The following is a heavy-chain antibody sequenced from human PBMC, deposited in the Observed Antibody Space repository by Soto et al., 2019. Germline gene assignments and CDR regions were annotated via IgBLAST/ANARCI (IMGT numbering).Heavy chain of an antibody. V-gene: IGHV1-8*01. D-gene: IGHD3-16*02. CDR2: MNPNSGNT. Sequence: ASVKVSCKASVYTFTSYDINWVRQATGQGLEWMGWMNPNSGNTGDAQKFQGRVTMTRNTSISTAYRELSSLRSEDTAVYYCAREYYDYVWGSYRPYYYYGMDVWGQGTTVTVSS. J-gene: IGHJ6*02. CDR1: VYTFTSYD. CDR3: AREYYDYVWGSYRPYYYYGMDV.